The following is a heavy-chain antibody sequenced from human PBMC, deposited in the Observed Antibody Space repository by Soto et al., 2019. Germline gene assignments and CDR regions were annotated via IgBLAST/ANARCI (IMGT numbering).Heavy chain of an antibody. CDR3: ANVGYCSSSTSCFFDT. CDR1: GCSISSSSYY. J-gene: IGHJ5*02. D-gene: IGHD2-2*01. V-gene: IGHV4-39*01. Sequence: XETLSLTCTVAGCSISSSSYYWGWIRQPRGKGLEWIGSIYYSGSTYYNPSLKSRVTISVDTSKNQFSLKLSSVTAADTAVYYCANVGYCSSSTSCFFDTWGQGTLVTVSS. CDR2: IYYSGST.